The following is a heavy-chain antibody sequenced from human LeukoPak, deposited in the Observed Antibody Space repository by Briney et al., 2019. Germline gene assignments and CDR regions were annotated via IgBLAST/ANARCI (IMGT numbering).Heavy chain of an antibody. Sequence: GGSLRLSCAASGFTFSDYYMSWIRQAPGKGLEWVSYISSSGSTIYYADSVKGRFNISRDNAKISLYLQMNSLRAEDTAVYYCARPNRGVVPAAIWYYYYYMDVWGKGTTVTVSS. CDR1: GFTFSDYY. CDR2: ISSSGSTI. J-gene: IGHJ6*03. D-gene: IGHD2-2*02. CDR3: ARPNRGVVPAAIWYYYYYMDV. V-gene: IGHV3-11*01.